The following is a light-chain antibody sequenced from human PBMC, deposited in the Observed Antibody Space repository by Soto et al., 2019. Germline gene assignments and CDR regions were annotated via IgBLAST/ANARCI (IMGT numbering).Light chain of an antibody. CDR2: EVT. CDR3: KSYTSSSTYV. CDR1: TSDVGNYNY. Sequence: QSALTQPASVSGSPGQSITISCTGTTSDVGNYNYVSWYQHHPGKAPKLMIYEVTNRPSGVSDRFSGSKSGNTASLTISGLLAEDEADYYCKSYTSSSTYVFGNGTKVTVL. V-gene: IGLV2-14*01. J-gene: IGLJ1*01.